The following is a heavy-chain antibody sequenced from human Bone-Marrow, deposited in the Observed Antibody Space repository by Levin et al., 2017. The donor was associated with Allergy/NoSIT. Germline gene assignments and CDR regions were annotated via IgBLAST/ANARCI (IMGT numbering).Heavy chain of an antibody. CDR3: STEKERYFDY. CDR2: ITRDGYYT. Sequence: AGESLKISCAASGFTFDDYTMHWVRQAPGKGLEWVSLITRDGYYTYYTDSVKGRFTISRDNSKHSLYLQMNSLRAEDTALYYCSTEKERYFDYWGQGTLVTVSS. V-gene: IGHV3-43*01. D-gene: IGHD1-26*01. CDR1: GFTFDDYT. J-gene: IGHJ4*02.